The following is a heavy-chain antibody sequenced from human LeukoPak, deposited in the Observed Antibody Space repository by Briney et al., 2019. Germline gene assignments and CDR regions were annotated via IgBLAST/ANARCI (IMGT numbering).Heavy chain of an antibody. CDR2: IYYSGST. V-gene: IGHV4-39*01. J-gene: IGHJ4*02. CDR3: ARGRIGTRPFDY. Sequence: TASETLSLTCTVSGGSTSSSSYYWGWIRQPPGKGLEWIGSIYYSGSTYYNPSLKSRIIISVDTSKNQLSLKLTSVTAADTAVYYCARGRIGTRPFDYWGQGTLVTVSS. D-gene: IGHD2-15*01. CDR1: GGSTSSSSYY.